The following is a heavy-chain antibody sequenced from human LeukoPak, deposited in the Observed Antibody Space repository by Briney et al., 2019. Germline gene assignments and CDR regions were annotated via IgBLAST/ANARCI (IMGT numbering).Heavy chain of an antibody. CDR3: ARGRVVPAAKGSVYFDY. Sequence: SETLSLTCTVSGGSISSGTYYWSWIRQPAGKGLEWIGRIYTSGSTNYNPSLKSRVTISVDASKNQFSLKLSSVTAADTAVYYCARGRVVPAAKGSVYFDYWGQGTLVTVSS. J-gene: IGHJ4*02. CDR1: GGSISSGTYY. V-gene: IGHV4-61*02. CDR2: IYTSGST. D-gene: IGHD2-2*01.